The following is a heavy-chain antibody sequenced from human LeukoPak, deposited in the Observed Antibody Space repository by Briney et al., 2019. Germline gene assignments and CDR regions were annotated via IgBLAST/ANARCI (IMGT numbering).Heavy chain of an antibody. CDR3: ARVVIGEVRGVMGYYYYYYMDV. J-gene: IGHJ6*03. D-gene: IGHD3-10*01. V-gene: IGHV1-2*02. CDR1: GYTFTCYY. CDR2: INPNSGGT. Sequence: ASVKASCKASGYTFTCYYMHWVRQAPGQGLEWMGWINPNSGGTNYAQKLQGRVTMTTDTSTSTAYMELRSLRSDDTAVYYCARVVIGEVRGVMGYYYYYYMDVWGKGTTVTVSS.